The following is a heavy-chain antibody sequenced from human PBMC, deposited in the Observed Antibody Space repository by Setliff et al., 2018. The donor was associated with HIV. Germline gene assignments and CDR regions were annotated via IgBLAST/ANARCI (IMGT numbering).Heavy chain of an antibody. V-gene: IGHV3-33*01. D-gene: IGHD1-7*01. CDR3: ARGQKLELRDYYYYYMDV. Sequence: GGSLRLSCAASGFTFSSYGMHWVRQAPGKGLEWVAVIWYDGSNKYFADSVKGRFTISRDNSKNTLYLQMNSLRSEDTAVYYCARGQKLELRDYYYYYMDVWGRGTTVTVSS. J-gene: IGHJ6*03. CDR1: GFTFSSYG. CDR2: IWYDGSNK.